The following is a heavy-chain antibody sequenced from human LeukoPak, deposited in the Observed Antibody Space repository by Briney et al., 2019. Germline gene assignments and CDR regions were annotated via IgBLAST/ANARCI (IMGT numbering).Heavy chain of an antibody. CDR3: ATTVAGTADY. D-gene: IGHD6-19*01. J-gene: IGHJ4*02. CDR1: GFTFSSYS. Sequence: GGSLRLFCAASGFTFSSYSMNWVRQAPGKGLEWVSSISSSSSYIYYTDSVKGRFTISRDNAKNSLYLQMNSLRAEDTAVYYCATTVAGTADYWGQGTLVTVSS. CDR2: ISSSSSYI. V-gene: IGHV3-21*01.